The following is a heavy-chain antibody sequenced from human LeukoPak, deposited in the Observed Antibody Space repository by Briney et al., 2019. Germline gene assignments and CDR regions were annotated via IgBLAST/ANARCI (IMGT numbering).Heavy chain of an antibody. CDR2: ISGSGGDT. CDR1: GFTFSSYA. D-gene: IGHD2-2*01. CDR3: ARDSCGSPSCFDY. J-gene: IGHJ4*02. V-gene: IGHV3-23*01. Sequence: GGSLRLSCAASGFTFSSYALTWVRQAPGKGLEWVSAISGSGGDTYNADSVRGRFTISRDQSKNTLFLQVNSLRAEDTAVYYCARDSCGSPSCFDYWGQGTLVTVSS.